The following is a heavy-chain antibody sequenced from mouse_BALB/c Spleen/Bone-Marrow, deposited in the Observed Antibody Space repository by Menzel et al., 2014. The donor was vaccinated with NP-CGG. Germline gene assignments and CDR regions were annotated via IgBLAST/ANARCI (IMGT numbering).Heavy chain of an antibody. Sequence: QVQLQQSGPELVKPGTLVKISCKASGYSFTDYDINWVKQRPGQGLEWIGWICPGDGSTKYNEKFKGKATLTADRSSSTAYMQLSSLTSESSAVYFCARGGIGRSLDYWGQGTSLTAS. V-gene: IGHV1S56*01. J-gene: IGHJ4*01. D-gene: IGHD3-3*01. CDR3: ARGGIGRSLDY. CDR1: GYSFTDYD. CDR2: ICPGDGST.